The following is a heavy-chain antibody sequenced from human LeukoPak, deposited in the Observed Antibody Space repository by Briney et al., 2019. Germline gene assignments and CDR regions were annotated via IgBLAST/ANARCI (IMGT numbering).Heavy chain of an antibody. D-gene: IGHD3-22*01. Sequence: PSETLSLTCAVYGGSFSGYYWSWIRQPPGKGLEWIGEINHSGSTNYNPSLKSRVTISVDTSKNQFSLKLSSVTAADTAVYYCARAPYYYDSSGYYSFDYWGQGTLVTVSS. CDR1: GGSFSGYY. CDR3: ARAPYYYDSSGYYSFDY. V-gene: IGHV4-34*01. J-gene: IGHJ4*02. CDR2: INHSGST.